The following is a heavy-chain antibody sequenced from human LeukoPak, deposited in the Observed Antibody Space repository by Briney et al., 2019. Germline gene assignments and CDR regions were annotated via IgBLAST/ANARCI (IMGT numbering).Heavy chain of an antibody. CDR2: IIPIFGTA. D-gene: IGHD2-2*01. J-gene: IGHJ6*03. CDR3: ATLPAAMMGYYYYYMDV. Sequence: SVKVSCKASGGTFSSYAISWVRQAPGQGLEWMGGIIPIFGTANYAQKFQGRVMITADKSTSTAYMELSSLRSEDTAVYYCATLPAAMMGYYYYYMDVWGKGTTVTISS. V-gene: IGHV1-69*06. CDR1: GGTFSSYA.